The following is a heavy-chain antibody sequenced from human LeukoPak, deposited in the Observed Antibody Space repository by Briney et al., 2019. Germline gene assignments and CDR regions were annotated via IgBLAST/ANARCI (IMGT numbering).Heavy chain of an antibody. Sequence: GGSLRLSCAASGFTFSSYGMSWVRRAPGKGLEWVSAISGSGGSTYYADSVKGRFTISRDNSKNTLYLQMNSLRAEDTAVYYCAKDKDSSWYNWFDPWGQGTLVTVSS. CDR1: GFTFSSYG. J-gene: IGHJ5*02. V-gene: IGHV3-23*01. CDR3: AKDKDSSWYNWFDP. D-gene: IGHD6-13*01. CDR2: ISGSGGST.